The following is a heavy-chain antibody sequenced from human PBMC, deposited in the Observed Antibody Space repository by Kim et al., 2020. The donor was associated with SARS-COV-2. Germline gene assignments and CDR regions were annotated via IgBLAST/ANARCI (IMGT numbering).Heavy chain of an antibody. D-gene: IGHD3-16*02. CDR2: ISYDGSNK. Sequence: GGSLRLSCAASGFTFSSYGMHWVRQAPGKGLEWVSFISYDGSNKYYADSVKGRFTISRDNSKNTLYLQMNSLRAEDTALYYCATEMITFGGVIPEDYWGQGTLLTVSS. CDR3: ATEMITFGGVIPEDY. V-gene: IGHV3-33*05. CDR1: GFTFSSYG. J-gene: IGHJ4*02.